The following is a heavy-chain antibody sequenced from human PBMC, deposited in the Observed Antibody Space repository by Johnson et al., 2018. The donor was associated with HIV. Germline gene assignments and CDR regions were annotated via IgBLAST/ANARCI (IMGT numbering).Heavy chain of an antibody. Sequence: VQLVESGGGLVQPGGSLRLSCAASGFTFSSYWMSWVRQAPGKGLEWVANIKQDGSEKYYVDSVKGRFTISRDNAKNSLYLQMNRLRAEDTAVYYCARDRVVGATDAFDIWGQGTMVTVSS. CDR2: IKQDGSEK. J-gene: IGHJ3*02. CDR1: GFTFSSYW. D-gene: IGHD1-26*01. CDR3: ARDRVVGATDAFDI. V-gene: IGHV3-7*01.